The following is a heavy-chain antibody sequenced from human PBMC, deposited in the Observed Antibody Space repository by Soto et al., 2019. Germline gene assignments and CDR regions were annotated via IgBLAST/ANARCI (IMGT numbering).Heavy chain of an antibody. J-gene: IGHJ4*02. V-gene: IGHV3-15*01. CDR2: IRTNAEGGTT. CDR3: PDMRVARSGDY. CDR1: GLIVSNAW. Sequence: VQLVESGGGLVKPGESLRLSCAASGLIVSNAWMNWVRQAPGKGLECVGLIRTNAEGGTTEYAAPVKGRFTISRDDSKDEVHLQIGSLSTEDTAVYVCPDMRVARSGDYWGQGTLVTVSS. D-gene: IGHD5-12*01.